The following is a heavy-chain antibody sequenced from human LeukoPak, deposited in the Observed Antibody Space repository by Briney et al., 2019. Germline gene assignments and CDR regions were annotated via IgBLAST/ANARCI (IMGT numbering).Heavy chain of an antibody. J-gene: IGHJ4*02. D-gene: IGHD6-13*01. CDR1: GDSISSYY. CDR3: ATGYSISWYYFDY. CDR2: IYHSGST. Sequence: SETLSLTCTVSGDSISSYYWSWIRQPPGKGLEWIGYIYHSGSTNYNPSLKSRVTISADTSKDQFSLKLASVTAADTAVYYCATGYSISWYYFDYCCRGTLVTVSS. V-gene: IGHV4-59*01.